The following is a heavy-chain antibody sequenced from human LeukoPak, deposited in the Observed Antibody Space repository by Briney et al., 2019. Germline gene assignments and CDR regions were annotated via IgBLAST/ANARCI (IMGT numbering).Heavy chain of an antibody. V-gene: IGHV3-53*01. CDR1: GFSVSSNY. CDR3: ARGGPATTDAFDI. D-gene: IGHD1-26*01. Sequence: GSLRPSCAASGFSVSSNYMSWVRQAPGKGLGWVSVIYSGGRTYHADSVKGRFTISRDNSKNTLYVQMNSLRAEDTAVYYCARGGPATTDAFDIWGQGTMVTVSS. CDR2: IYSGGRT. J-gene: IGHJ3*02.